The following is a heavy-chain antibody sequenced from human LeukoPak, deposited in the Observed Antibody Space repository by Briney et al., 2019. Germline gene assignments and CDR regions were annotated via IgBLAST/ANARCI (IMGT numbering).Heavy chain of an antibody. CDR1: GFTFSNYA. D-gene: IGHD3-10*01. Sequence: GGSLRLSCAASGFTFSNYAMSWVRQAPGKGLEWVSAISGSGDSTYYADSVKGRFTISRDNSKNTLYLQMNSLRAEDTAVYYCAKVDGSGSYYPPYYWGQGTLVTVSS. CDR2: ISGSGDST. J-gene: IGHJ4*02. V-gene: IGHV3-23*01. CDR3: AKVDGSGSYYPPYY.